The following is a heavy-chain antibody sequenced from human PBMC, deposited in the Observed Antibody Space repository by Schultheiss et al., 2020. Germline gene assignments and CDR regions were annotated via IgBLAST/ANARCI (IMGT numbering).Heavy chain of an antibody. Sequence: SETLSLTCTVSGGSISSGGYYWSWIRQHPGKGLEWIGYIYYSGSTYYNPSLKSRVTISVDTSKNQFSLKLSSVTAADTAVYYCARDIRELELRLWGQGTQVNVSS. CDR1: GGSISSGGYY. V-gene: IGHV4-31*03. J-gene: IGHJ4*02. CDR2: IYYSGST. CDR3: ARDIRELELRL. D-gene: IGHD1-7*01.